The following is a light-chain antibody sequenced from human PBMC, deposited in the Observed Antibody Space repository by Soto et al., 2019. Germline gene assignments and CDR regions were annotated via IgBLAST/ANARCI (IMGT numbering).Light chain of an antibody. V-gene: IGKV3-15*01. Sequence: EIVMTQSPVTLSVSPGERVTLSCRASQSVGTTVAWYQQKSGQAPRLLIYYASTRATGVPARFSGSASGTDFTLSNTSLQSEDFGVYYCQQYKDWPPTFGQGTKVEIK. CDR3: QQYKDWPPT. J-gene: IGKJ1*01. CDR1: QSVGTT. CDR2: YAS.